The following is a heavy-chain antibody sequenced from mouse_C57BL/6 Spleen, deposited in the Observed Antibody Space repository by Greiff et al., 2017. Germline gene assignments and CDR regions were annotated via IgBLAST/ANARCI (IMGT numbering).Heavy chain of an antibody. V-gene: IGHV5-4*01. D-gene: IGHD1-1*01. CDR2: ISDGGSYT. CDR1: GFTFSSYA. J-gene: IGHJ1*03. CDR3: ARDMTTVVATRYFDV. Sequence: DVQLVESGGGLVKPGGSLKLSCAASGFTFSSYAMSWVRQTPEKRLEWVATISDGGSYTYYPDNVKGRFTISRDNAKNNLYLQMSHLKSEDTAMYYCARDMTTVVATRYFDVWGTGTTVTVSS.